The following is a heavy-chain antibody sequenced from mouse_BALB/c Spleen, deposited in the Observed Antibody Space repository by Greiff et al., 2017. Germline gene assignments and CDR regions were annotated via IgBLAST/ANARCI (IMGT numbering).Heavy chain of an antibody. CDR3: GSYGYDAIDY. V-gene: IGHV7-3*02. D-gene: IGHD1-2*01. CDR2: IRNKANGYTT. J-gene: IGHJ4*01. Sequence: EVHLVESGGGLVQPGGSLRLSCATSGFTFTDYYMSWVRQPPGKALEWLGFIRNKANGYTTEYRSSVKGRFTISRDTSQSILYLQMNTLRAEDSATYYCGSYGYDAIDYWGQGTSVTVSS. CDR1: GFTFTDYY.